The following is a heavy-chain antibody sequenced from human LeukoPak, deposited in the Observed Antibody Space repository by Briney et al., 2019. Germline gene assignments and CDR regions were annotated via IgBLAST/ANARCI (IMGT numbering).Heavy chain of an antibody. V-gene: IGHV1-18*01. D-gene: IGHD5-18*01. CDR2: ISGYNGNT. J-gene: IGHJ5*02. CDR3: ARVSPNRRISYGYQNWFDP. Sequence: ASVKVSCKASGYTFTSYDITWVRQAPGQGLEWMGWISGYNGNTNYAQKFQGRASMTTDTSTSTAYMELRSLRSDDTAVYFCARVSPNRRISYGYQNWFDPWGQGTLVSVSS. CDR1: GYTFTSYD.